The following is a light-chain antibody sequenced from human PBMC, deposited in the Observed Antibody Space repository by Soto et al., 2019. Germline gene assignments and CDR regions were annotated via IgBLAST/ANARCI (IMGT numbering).Light chain of an antibody. Sequence: AIRMTQSPSSFSASTGDRVTITCRASQGISSYLAWYQQKPGKAPKLLIYAASTLQSGVPSRFSGSGSGTDFTLPTSCLQSEDFSTYYCQQYYSYHQTFGQGTKVEIK. J-gene: IGKJ1*01. CDR1: QGISSY. CDR3: QQYYSYHQT. V-gene: IGKV1-8*01. CDR2: AAS.